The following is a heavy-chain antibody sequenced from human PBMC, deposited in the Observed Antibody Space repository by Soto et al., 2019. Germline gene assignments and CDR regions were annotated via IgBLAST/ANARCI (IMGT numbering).Heavy chain of an antibody. CDR3: ARGLRASYGVRLSCYYYGMDV. CDR1: GGSFSDYY. CDR2: ISQSGST. Sequence: SETLSLTCAVYGGSFSDYYWGWFRQPPGKGLECIGEISQSGSTNYNPSLKSRVTISLDTSKNQFSLKLSFVTAADTAMYYCARGLRASYGVRLSCYYYGMDVWGQGTTVTVSS. D-gene: IGHD3-10*01. V-gene: IGHV4-34*01. J-gene: IGHJ6*02.